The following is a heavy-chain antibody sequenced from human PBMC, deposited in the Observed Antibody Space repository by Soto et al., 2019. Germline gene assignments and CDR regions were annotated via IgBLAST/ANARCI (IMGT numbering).Heavy chain of an antibody. CDR2: MNPNSGNT. CDR1: GYTFSSYD. D-gene: IGHD6-6*01. Sequence: QVQLVQSGAEVKKPGASVKVSCKASGYTFSSYDINWVRQATGQGLEWMGWMNPNSGNTGYAQKCEGRGTMTRNTAISTAYMELSSLRSEDTAVYYCARGLGYSSSSIEGYWGQGTLVTVSS. V-gene: IGHV1-8*01. CDR3: ARGLGYSSSSIEGY. J-gene: IGHJ4*02.